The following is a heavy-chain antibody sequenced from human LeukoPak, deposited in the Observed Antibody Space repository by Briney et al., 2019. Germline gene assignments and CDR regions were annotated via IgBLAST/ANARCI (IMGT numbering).Heavy chain of an antibody. J-gene: IGHJ5*02. CDR3: ARWDYGGFDP. CDR2: IYNSGSI. CDR1: GGSISSYY. D-gene: IGHD4-17*01. Sequence: PSETLSLTCTVSGGSISSYYWSWIRQPPGKGLEWIGYIYNSGSINYNPSLKSRVTTSIDTSKKQFSLKLSSVTAADTAVYYCARWDYGGFDPWGQGTLVTVSS. V-gene: IGHV4-59*01.